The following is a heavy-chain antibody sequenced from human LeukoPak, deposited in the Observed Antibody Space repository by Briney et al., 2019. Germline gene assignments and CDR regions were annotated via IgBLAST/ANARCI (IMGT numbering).Heavy chain of an antibody. D-gene: IGHD3-3*01. CDR3: ARSIFGVIIGPDY. Sequence: GGSLRLSCAASGFTVSSNYMSWVRQAPGKGLVWVSRINSDGINTSYADSVKGRFTISRDNAKNSIYLQMNSLRAEDTAVYYCARSIFGVIIGPDYWGQGSLITVSS. CDR1: GFTVSSNY. J-gene: IGHJ4*02. CDR2: INSDGINT. V-gene: IGHV3-74*01.